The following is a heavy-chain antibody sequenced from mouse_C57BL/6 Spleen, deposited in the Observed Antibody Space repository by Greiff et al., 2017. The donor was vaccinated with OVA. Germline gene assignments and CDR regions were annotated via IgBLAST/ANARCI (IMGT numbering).Heavy chain of an antibody. CDR1: GFNIKDDY. CDR2: IDPENGDT. Sequence: VQLQQSGAELVRPGASVKLSCTASGFNIKDDYMHWVKQRPEQGLEWIGWIDPENGDTEYASKFQGKATITADTSSNTAYLQLSSLTSEDTAVYYCTTGGYYRDYWGQGTTLTVSS. D-gene: IGHD2-3*01. J-gene: IGHJ2*01. CDR3: TTGGYYRDY. V-gene: IGHV14-4*01.